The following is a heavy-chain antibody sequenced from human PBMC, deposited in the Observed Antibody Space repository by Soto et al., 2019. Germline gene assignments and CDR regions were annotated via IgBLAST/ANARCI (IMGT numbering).Heavy chain of an antibody. CDR3: VSLQTSGWPGVH. CDR2: IYPNTETT. CDR1: GYSFSGYY. Sequence: QVQLVQSGAETKNPGASVKVSCKASGYSFSGYYIQWVRQAPGQGPEWLGWIYPNTETTDSSNQCQGRVTNTSDMSTRTVYMELRDLGSDDTAVYYCVSLQTSGWPGVHWGQGTLVTVSS. D-gene: IGHD6-25*01. V-gene: IGHV1-2*07. J-gene: IGHJ4*02.